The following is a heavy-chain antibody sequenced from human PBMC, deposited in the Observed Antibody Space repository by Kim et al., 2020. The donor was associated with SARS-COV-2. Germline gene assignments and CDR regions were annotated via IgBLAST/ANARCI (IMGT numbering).Heavy chain of an antibody. J-gene: IGHJ6*02. D-gene: IGHD6-13*01. CDR3: ATSIAAAGIGSYYGMDV. CDR1: GYTLTELS. V-gene: IGHV1-24*01. Sequence: ASVKVSCKVSGYTLTELSMHWVRQAPGKGLEWMGGFDPEDGETIYAQKFQGRVTMTEDTSTDTAYMELSSLRSEDTAVYYCATSIAAAGIGSYYGMDVWGQGTTVTVSS. CDR2: FDPEDGET.